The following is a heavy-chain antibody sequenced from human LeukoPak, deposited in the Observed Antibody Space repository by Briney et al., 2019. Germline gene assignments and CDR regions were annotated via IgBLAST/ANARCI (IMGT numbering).Heavy chain of an antibody. Sequence: SGTLSLTCAVSGGSISSSNWWSWVRQPPGKGLEWIGEIYHSGSTNYNPSLKSRVTISVDKSENQFSLKLSSVTAADTAVYYCARGDYGDYGVWYFDLWGRGTLVTVSS. CDR2: IYHSGST. D-gene: IGHD4-17*01. V-gene: IGHV4-4*02. J-gene: IGHJ2*01. CDR1: GGSISSSNW. CDR3: ARGDYGDYGVWYFDL.